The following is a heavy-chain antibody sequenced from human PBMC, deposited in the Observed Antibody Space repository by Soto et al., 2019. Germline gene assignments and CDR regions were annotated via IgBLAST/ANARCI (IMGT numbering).Heavy chain of an antibody. Sequence: GGSLRLSXAASGFTFSSYGMHWVRQAPGKGLEWVAVISYDGSNKYYADSVKGRFTISRDNSKNTLYLQMNSLRAEDTAVYYCAKDLGRLQSGYYYYGMDVWGQGTTVTVSS. CDR3: AKDLGRLQSGYYYYGMDV. V-gene: IGHV3-30*18. CDR2: ISYDGSNK. D-gene: IGHD4-4*01. J-gene: IGHJ6*02. CDR1: GFTFSSYG.